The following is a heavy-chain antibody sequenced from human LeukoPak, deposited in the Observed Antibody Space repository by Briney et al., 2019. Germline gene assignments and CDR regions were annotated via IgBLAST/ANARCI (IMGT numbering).Heavy chain of an antibody. V-gene: IGHV1-2*02. CDR1: GYTFTGYY. CDR2: INPNSGGT. J-gene: IGHJ1*01. Sequence: ASAKVSCKASGYTFTGYYMHWVRQAPGQGLEWMGWINPNSGGTNYAQKFQGRVTMTRDTSISTAYMELSRLRSDDTAVYYCARSYCSSTSCYLHFQHWGQGTLVTVSS. CDR3: ARSYCSSTSCYLHFQH. D-gene: IGHD2-2*01.